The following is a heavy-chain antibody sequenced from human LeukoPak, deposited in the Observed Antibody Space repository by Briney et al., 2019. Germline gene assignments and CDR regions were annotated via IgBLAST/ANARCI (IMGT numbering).Heavy chain of an antibody. Sequence: SGTLSLICTVSGGSISTDYWWNWVRQPPGKGLEWIGEIFHFGTTNYNPSLRSRVTISIDQSKNQFSLNLNSVTAADTAVYYCARDSAMNSSGCFDYWGQGALVTVS. CDR3: ARDSAMNSSGCFDY. V-gene: IGHV4-4*02. D-gene: IGHD6-19*01. CDR1: GGSISTDYW. CDR2: IFHFGTT. J-gene: IGHJ4*02.